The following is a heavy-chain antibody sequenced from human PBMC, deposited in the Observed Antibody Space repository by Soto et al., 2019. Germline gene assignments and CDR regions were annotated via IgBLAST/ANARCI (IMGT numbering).Heavy chain of an antibody. CDR3: ARGQIFGFSDYEPLGGLDF. Sequence: QVQLVQSGAEVKKPGASLKVSCKASGYGFTNNDINWVRQATGQGLEWMGWMNANSGNTGYAQKFQGRLTMTWSTSTGTAYMELNSLRSDDTAVYFCARGQIFGFSDYEPLGGLDFWGXG. CDR1: GYGFTNND. D-gene: IGHD5-12*01. CDR2: MNANSGNT. J-gene: IGHJ4*02. V-gene: IGHV1-8*01.